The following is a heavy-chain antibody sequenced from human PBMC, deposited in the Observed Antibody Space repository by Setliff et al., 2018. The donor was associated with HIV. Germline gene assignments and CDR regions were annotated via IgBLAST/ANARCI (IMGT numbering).Heavy chain of an antibody. CDR2: MNPNSGNT. Sequence: GASVKVSCKASGYTFTSSDINWVRQATGQGLEWMGWMNPNSGNTGYAQKFQGRVTMTRNTSISTAYMELSSLRSDDTAVYYCVSRSRHMVRGYYFDYWGQGALVTVSS. J-gene: IGHJ4*02. CDR3: VSRSRHMVRGYYFDY. CDR1: GYTFTSSD. D-gene: IGHD3-10*01. V-gene: IGHV1-8*02.